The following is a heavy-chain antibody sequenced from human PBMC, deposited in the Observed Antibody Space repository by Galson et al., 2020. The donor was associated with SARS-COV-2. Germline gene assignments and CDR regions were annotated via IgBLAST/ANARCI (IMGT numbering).Heavy chain of an antibody. J-gene: IGHJ4*02. D-gene: IGHD5-12*01. CDR1: GFPFSLYS. CDR2: ISSISTYI. V-gene: IGHV3-21*01. Sequence: GGSLRLSCAASGFPFSLYSMHWVRQAPGKGLERVSSISSISTYIYYADSVKGRFTISRDSAKNSVYLQMNSLRDEDTAVYYCARERINGYDFWGQGTLVTVSS. CDR3: ARERINGYDF.